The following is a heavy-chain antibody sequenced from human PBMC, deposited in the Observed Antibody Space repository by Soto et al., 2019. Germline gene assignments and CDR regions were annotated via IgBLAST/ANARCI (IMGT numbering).Heavy chain of an antibody. V-gene: IGHV1-2*02. Sequence: GASVKVSCKASGYNLGAYYTYGVRQAPGRGLEGVGLMDPITGGTDYEERLRDRVTMTRDTSINTAYMELRRLRSDDTPIYFCARGRDAASQSYSPHGMDVWGPGTTVTVS. CDR3: ARGRDAASQSYSPHGMDV. D-gene: IGHD2-15*01. J-gene: IGHJ6*02. CDR1: GYNLGAYY. CDR2: MDPITGGT.